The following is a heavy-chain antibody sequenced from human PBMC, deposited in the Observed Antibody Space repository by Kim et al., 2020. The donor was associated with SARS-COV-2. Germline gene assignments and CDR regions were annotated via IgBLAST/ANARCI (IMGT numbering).Heavy chain of an antibody. CDR3: ARGLGVWFGELSSGFDY. D-gene: IGHD3-10*01. V-gene: IGHV4-59*09. Sequence: LKSRVTISVDTSKNQFSLKLSSVTAADTAVYYCARGLGVWFGELSSGFDYWGQGTLVTVSS. J-gene: IGHJ4*02.